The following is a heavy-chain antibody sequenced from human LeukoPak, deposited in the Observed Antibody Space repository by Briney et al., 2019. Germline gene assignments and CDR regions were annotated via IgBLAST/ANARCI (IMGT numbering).Heavy chain of an antibody. J-gene: IGHJ6*03. V-gene: IGHV1-69*06. CDR2: IIPIFGTA. D-gene: IGHD4-17*01. Sequence: ASVKVSCKASGYTFTNYGMNWVRQAPGQGLEWMGGIIPIFGTANYAQKFQGRVTITADKSTSTAYMELSSLRSEDTAVYYCARVPQLVDYGDYVLYYYMDVWGKGTTVTVSS. CDR3: ARVPQLVDYGDYVLYYYMDV. CDR1: GYTFTNYG.